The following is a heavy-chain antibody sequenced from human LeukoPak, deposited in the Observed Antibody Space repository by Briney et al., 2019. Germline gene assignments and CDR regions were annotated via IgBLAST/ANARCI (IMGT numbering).Heavy chain of an antibody. Sequence: SETLSLTCTVSGASITTETYFWTWVRQPAGKELEWIGRISSTGNTDYNPSLKSRVTMSVDTSKNQFSLKLSSVTAADTAVYYCARDIQAAFDIWGQGTMVTVSS. CDR2: ISSTGNT. CDR1: GASITTETYF. D-gene: IGHD2-21*01. CDR3: ARDIQAAFDI. V-gene: IGHV4-61*02. J-gene: IGHJ3*02.